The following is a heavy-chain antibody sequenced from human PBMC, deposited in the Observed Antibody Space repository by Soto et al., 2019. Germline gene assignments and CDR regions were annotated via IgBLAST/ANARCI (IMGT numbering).Heavy chain of an antibody. CDR2: IYHTGNT. CDR1: GGSISSSNW. Sequence: QVQLQESGPGLVKPSGTLSLTCGVSGGSISSSNWWYWVRQPPGKGLEWIGEIYHTGNTNYNPSLKRRVAVSVDKSKDPFSRKLNSVTAADTAVYYCARGPTFAPWGTGILVTVSS. CDR3: ARGPTFAP. J-gene: IGHJ5*02. V-gene: IGHV4-4*02.